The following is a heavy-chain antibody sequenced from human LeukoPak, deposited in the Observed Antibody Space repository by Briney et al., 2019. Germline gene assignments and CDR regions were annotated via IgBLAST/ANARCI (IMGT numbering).Heavy chain of an antibody. D-gene: IGHD3-3*01. V-gene: IGHV1-46*01. Sequence: ASVKVSCKASGYTFTSYYMHWVRQAPGQGLEWMGIINPSGGSISYAQKFQGRVTMTRDTSTSTVYMELSSLRSEDTAVYYCARDRPTSAPTTIFGVVISPYYYYYYGMDVWGQGTTVTVSS. J-gene: IGHJ6*02. CDR3: ARDRPTSAPTTIFGVVISPYYYYYYGMDV. CDR2: INPSGGSI. CDR1: GYTFTSYY.